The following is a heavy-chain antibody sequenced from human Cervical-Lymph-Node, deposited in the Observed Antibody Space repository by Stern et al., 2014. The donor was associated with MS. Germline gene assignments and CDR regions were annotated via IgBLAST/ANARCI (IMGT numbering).Heavy chain of an antibody. CDR1: GGSISSYY. CDR2: IYYSGSN. V-gene: IGHV4-59*01. CDR3: ARGATQAFDP. Sequence: VQLVESGPGLVKPSETLSLTCTVSGGSISSYYWSWIRQPPGTGLEWIGYIYYSGSNTYNTSLMSRIHLSVETAQHQFSLKLSSVTAADTAVYYCARGATQAFDPWGQGTLVTVSS. J-gene: IGHJ5*02.